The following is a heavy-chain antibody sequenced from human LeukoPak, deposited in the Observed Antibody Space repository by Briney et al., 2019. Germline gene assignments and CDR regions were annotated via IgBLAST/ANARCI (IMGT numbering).Heavy chain of an antibody. Sequence: GGSLRLSCAASGFTFSSYSMLWVRQAPGKGLEWVSYINSSSSTIYYADSVKGRFTISRDNAKNSLYLQMNTLRAEDTAVYYCARDRHKYNYDSGGYPPYWGQGTLVTVSS. J-gene: IGHJ4*02. CDR3: ARDRHKYNYDSGGYPPY. D-gene: IGHD3-22*01. CDR1: GFTFSSYS. V-gene: IGHV3-48*01. CDR2: INSSSSTI.